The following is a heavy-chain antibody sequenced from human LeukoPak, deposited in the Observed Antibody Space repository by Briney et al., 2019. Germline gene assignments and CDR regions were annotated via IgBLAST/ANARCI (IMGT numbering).Heavy chain of an antibody. CDR2: MKPNSGNT. V-gene: IGHV1-8*01. CDR3: ASNHPQFP. CDR1: GYTFTSYN. J-gene: IGHJ5*02. D-gene: IGHD1-14*01. Sequence: EASVNVSCKASGYTFTSYNINGVRQATGQGREGMGRMKPNSGNTGYAQKFQGRVTMTRNTSISTAYMELSSLRSEDTAVYYCASNHPQFPWGQGTLVTVSS.